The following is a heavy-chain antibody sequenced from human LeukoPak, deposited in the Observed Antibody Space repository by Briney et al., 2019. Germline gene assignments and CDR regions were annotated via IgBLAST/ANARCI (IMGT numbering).Heavy chain of an antibody. V-gene: IGHV4-4*07. Sequence: SETLSLTCTVSGGSFSAYFWSWIRQPAGKGLEWIGRISATGITNSSPSLRSRVTMSVDTSKSQFSLRLKSVTAADTAVYYCARDRSFDSTGYYNFDYWGQGTLVTVSS. CDR3: ARDRSFDSTGYYNFDY. J-gene: IGHJ4*02. D-gene: IGHD3-22*01. CDR1: GGSFSAYF. CDR2: ISATGIT.